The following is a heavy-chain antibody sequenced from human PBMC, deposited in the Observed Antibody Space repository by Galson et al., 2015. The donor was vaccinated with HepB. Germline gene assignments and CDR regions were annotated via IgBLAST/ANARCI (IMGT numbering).Heavy chain of an antibody. CDR3: AKDRICSTTSCGNGF. D-gene: IGHD2-2*01. V-gene: IGHV3-23*01. J-gene: IGHJ4*02. CDR1: GFTFSSYA. CDR2: ISGSGDST. Sequence: SLRLSCAGSGFTFSSYAMSWVRQAPGKGLEWASTISGSGDSTYYANSVKGRFTISRDNSKNTLYLQMNSLRAEDTAVYYCAKDRICSTTSCGNGFWGQGTLVTVSS.